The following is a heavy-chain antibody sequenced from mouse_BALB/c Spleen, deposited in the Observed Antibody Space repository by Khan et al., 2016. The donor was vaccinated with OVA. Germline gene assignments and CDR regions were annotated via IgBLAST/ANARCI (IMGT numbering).Heavy chain of an antibody. Sequence: QVQLKQSGPGLVAPSQSLSITCTISGFSLTNYGVHWVRQPPGKGLEWLVVIWSDGSTAYNSALNSRLSISKDNSKSQVFLKMNSLQKDDTAMYYCARQPYYHYYILDYWGQGTSVTVSS. CDR1: GFSLTNYG. D-gene: IGHD2-10*01. J-gene: IGHJ4*01. CDR3: ARQPYYHYYILDY. V-gene: IGHV2-6-1*01. CDR2: IWSDGST.